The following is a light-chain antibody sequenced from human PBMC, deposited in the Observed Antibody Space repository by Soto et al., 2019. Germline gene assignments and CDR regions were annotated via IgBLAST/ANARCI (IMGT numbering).Light chain of an antibody. CDR3: QQYGSSRT. CDR2: AIS. CDR1: QSIRGSY. Sequence: EIVLTQSPGTLSLSPGDTATLSCRASQSIRGSYLAWYQQKPGQALRILIYAISRRATGIPDRFSGSGSGTDFTLIIARLEPEDFAVYYCQQYGSSRTFDQGTKVELK. J-gene: IGKJ1*01. V-gene: IGKV3-20*01.